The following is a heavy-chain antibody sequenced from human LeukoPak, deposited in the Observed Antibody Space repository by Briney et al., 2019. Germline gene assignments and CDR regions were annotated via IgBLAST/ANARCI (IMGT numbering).Heavy chain of an antibody. CDR3: ASYSGSYKNWFDP. J-gene: IGHJ5*02. V-gene: IGHV4-59*01. CDR2: IYYSGST. CDR1: GGAISSYY. Sequence: PSETLSLTCTVSGGAISSYYWSWIRQPPGKGLEWIGYIYYSGSTNYNPSLKSRVTISVDTSKNQFSLKLSSVTAADTAVNYCASYSGSYKNWFDPWGQGTLVTVSS. D-gene: IGHD1-26*01.